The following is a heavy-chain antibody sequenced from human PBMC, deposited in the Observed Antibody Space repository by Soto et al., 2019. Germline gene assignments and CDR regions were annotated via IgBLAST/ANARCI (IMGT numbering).Heavy chain of an antibody. Sequence: SETLSLTCPVAGGSVSSGIYYWSWIRQPPGKGLEWIGYIYYSGSTNYNPSLKSRVTISVDTSKNQFSLKLSSVTAADTAVYYCARVEEQQLFAFDIWGQGTMVTVSS. V-gene: IGHV4-61*01. D-gene: IGHD6-13*01. CDR3: ARVEEQQLFAFDI. J-gene: IGHJ3*02. CDR2: IYYSGST. CDR1: GGSVSSGIYY.